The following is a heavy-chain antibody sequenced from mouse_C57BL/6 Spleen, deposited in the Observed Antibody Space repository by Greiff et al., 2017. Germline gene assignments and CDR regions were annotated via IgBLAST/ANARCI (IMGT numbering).Heavy chain of an antibody. CDR1: GYTFTSYW. J-gene: IGHJ2*01. Sequence: QVQLQQSGAELVKPGASVTLSCKASGYTFTSYWMQWVKQRPGQGLEWIGEIDPSYSYTNYNQKFKGQATLTVDTSSSTAYMQLSSLTSEDSAVYYCARTGPFYYWGQGTTLTVSS. CDR2: IDPSYSYT. V-gene: IGHV1-50*01. CDR3: ARTGPFYY.